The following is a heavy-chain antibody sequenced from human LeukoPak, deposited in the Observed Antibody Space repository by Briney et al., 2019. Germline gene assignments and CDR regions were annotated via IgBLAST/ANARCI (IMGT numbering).Heavy chain of an antibody. J-gene: IGHJ4*02. CDR1: GYTFTSYG. V-gene: IGHV1-46*01. Sequence: GASVKVSCTASGYTFTSYGISWVRQAPGQGLEWMGIINPSGGSTSYAQKFQGRVTMTRDTSTSTVYMELSSLRSEDTAVYYCARAVGATIDYWGQGTLITVSS. CDR3: ARAVGATIDY. CDR2: INPSGGST. D-gene: IGHD1-26*01.